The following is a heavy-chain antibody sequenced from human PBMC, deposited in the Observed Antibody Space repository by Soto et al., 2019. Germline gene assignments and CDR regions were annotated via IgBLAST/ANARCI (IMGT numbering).Heavy chain of an antibody. CDR1: GYTFTGYY. D-gene: IGHD6-13*01. J-gene: IGHJ6*02. V-gene: IGHV1-2*04. CDR3: AMSSIGAAANHYYCGMDV. Sequence: ASVKVSCKASGYTFTGYYMHWVRQAPGQGLEWMGWINPNSGGTNYAQKFQGWVTMTRDTSISTAYMELSRLRSDDTAVYYCAMSSIGAAANHYYCGMDVWGQGTTVTVSS. CDR2: INPNSGGT.